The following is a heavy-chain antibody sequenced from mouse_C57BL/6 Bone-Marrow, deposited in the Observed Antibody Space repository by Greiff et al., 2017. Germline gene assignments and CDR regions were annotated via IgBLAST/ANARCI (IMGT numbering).Heavy chain of an antibody. Sequence: VQLQESGAELARPGASVKLSCKASGYTFTSYGISWVKQRTGQGLEWIGEIYPRSGNTYYNEKFKGKATLTADKSSSTAYMELRSLTSEDSAVYFCARYDYEGYWYFDGLGTGTTVTVSS. CDR3: ARYDYEGYWYFDG. V-gene: IGHV1-81*01. CDR1: GYTFTSYG. D-gene: IGHD2-4*01. J-gene: IGHJ1*03. CDR2: IYPRSGNT.